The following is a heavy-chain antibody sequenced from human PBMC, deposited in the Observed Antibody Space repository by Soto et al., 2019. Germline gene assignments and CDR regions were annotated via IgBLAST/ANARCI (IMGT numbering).Heavy chain of an antibody. CDR3: AKESATLEFRYYYYHDGMDV. CDR1: GFTFSKYA. V-gene: IGHV3-23*01. J-gene: IGHJ6*02. D-gene: IGHD3-10*01. Sequence: PGGSLRLSCVASGFTFSKYAMTWIRQAPGKGLEWVSSLSASGGSTYIADSVKGRFIISRDNSKNTLYVQMDRLRVEDTAVYYCAKESATLEFRYYYYHDGMDVWGRGTTVTVSS. CDR2: LSASGGST.